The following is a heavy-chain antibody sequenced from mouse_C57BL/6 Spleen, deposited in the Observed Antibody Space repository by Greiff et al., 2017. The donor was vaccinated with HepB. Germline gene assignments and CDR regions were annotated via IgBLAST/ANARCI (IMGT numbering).Heavy chain of an antibody. CDR3: ARSIYDGYYFDY. CDR2: INPNNGGT. J-gene: IGHJ2*01. D-gene: IGHD2-3*01. CDR1: GYTFTDYN. Sequence: DVQLVESGPELVKPGASVKIPCKASGYTFTDYNMDWVKQSHGKSLEWIGDINPNNGGTIYNQKFKGKATLTVDKSSSTAYMELRSLTSEDTAVYYCARSIYDGYYFDYWGQGTTLTVSS. V-gene: IGHV1-18*01.